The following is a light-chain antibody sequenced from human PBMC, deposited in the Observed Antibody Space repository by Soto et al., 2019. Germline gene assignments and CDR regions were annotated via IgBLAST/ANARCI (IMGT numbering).Light chain of an antibody. CDR2: EVN. Sequence: QPVLTQPASVSGSPGQSITISCTGTRSDVASYNLVSWYQQHSGKAPKLMVYEVNKRPSGASNRFSGSKSGNTASLTISGLHAEDEADYYCCSYAGSGTWVFGGGTQLTVL. J-gene: IGLJ7*01. V-gene: IGLV2-23*02. CDR1: RSDVASYNL. CDR3: CSYAGSGTWV.